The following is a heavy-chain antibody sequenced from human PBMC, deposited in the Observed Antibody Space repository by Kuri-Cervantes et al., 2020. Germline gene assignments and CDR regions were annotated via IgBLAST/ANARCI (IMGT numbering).Heavy chain of an antibody. CDR2: INPSGGST. D-gene: IGHD3-16*01. V-gene: IGHV1-46*01. J-gene: IGHJ4*02. Sequence: ASVKVSCKASGYTFTSYYMHWVRQAPGQGLEWMGIINPSGGSTSYAQKFQGRVTMTRDTSISTAYMELSSLRSEDTAVYYCASAYEDMITKDYWGQGTLVTVSS. CDR1: GYTFTSYY. CDR3: ASAYEDMITKDY.